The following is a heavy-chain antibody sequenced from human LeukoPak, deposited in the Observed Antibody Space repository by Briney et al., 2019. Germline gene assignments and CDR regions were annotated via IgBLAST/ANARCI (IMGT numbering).Heavy chain of an antibody. J-gene: IGHJ4*02. CDR2: INPNSGGT. D-gene: IGHD5-18*01. CDR3: ARVGYSYGTEFSY. Sequence: ASVKVSCKASGYTFTGYYIHWVRQAPGQGLEWMGWINPNSGGTNYAQKFQGRVTMTRDTSISTAYMEPSRLRSDDTAVYYCARVGYSYGTEFSYWGQGTLVTVSS. CDR1: GYTFTGYY. V-gene: IGHV1-2*02.